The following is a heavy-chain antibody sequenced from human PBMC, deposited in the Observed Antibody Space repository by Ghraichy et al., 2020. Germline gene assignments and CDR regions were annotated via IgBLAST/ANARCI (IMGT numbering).Heavy chain of an antibody. CDR2: ISIYNGDT. V-gene: IGHV1-18*01. CDR3: ARDKTRFGVKYYHYGMDV. Sequence: ASVKVSCKASGYTFTSYGISWVRQAPGQGLEWMGWISIYNGDTDYAQKLQGRVTMITDTSTNTAYMELRSLRSDDTAVYYCARDKTRFGVKYYHYGMDVWGQGTTVTVSS. CDR1: GYTFTSYG. D-gene: IGHD3-10*01. J-gene: IGHJ6*02.